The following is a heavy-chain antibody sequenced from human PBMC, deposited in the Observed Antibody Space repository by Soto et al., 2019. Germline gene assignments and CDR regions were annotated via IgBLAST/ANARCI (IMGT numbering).Heavy chain of an antibody. Sequence: PGESLKISCVASGFTFNKYALAWVRQAPGKGLEWVSAISGSGASTYDADSVKGRFTISRDNSNNTLYLQMNSLRAEDTAVYYCAKTPGVITVINSFDHWGQGTPVTVSS. CDR2: ISGSGAST. J-gene: IGHJ4*02. CDR1: GFTFNKYA. CDR3: AKTPGVITVINSFDH. V-gene: IGHV3-23*01. D-gene: IGHD2-21*01.